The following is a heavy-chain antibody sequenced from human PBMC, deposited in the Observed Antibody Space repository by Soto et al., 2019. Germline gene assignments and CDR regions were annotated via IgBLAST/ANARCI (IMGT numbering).Heavy chain of an antibody. Sequence: QAQLVESGGGLVKPGGSLRLSCAASEFTFSDYYMSWIRQAPGQGLEWVSDISSTARTILYSDSVKGRFTISRDNAKNSLYLQMTSLAAEDSAIYYWARARRMSTMFGVAKYYYLYYMDVWGRGTAVTVSS. CDR3: ARARRMSTMFGVAKYYYLYYMDV. J-gene: IGHJ6*03. D-gene: IGHD3-3*01. CDR1: EFTFSDYY. V-gene: IGHV3-11*01. CDR2: ISSTARTI.